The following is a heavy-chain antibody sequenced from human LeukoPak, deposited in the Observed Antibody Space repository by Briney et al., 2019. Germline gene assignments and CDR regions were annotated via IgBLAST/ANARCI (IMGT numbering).Heavy chain of an antibody. CDR1: GYTFTSYG. D-gene: IGHD6-13*01. Sequence: ASVKVSCKASGYTFTSYGISWVRQAPGQGLEWMGWISAYNGNTNYAQDLQGRVTMTTDTSTSTAYMELRSLRSDDTAVYYCARRIGAAGPLYYFDYWGQGTLVTVSS. V-gene: IGHV1-18*01. CDR3: ARRIGAAGPLYYFDY. J-gene: IGHJ4*02. CDR2: ISAYNGNT.